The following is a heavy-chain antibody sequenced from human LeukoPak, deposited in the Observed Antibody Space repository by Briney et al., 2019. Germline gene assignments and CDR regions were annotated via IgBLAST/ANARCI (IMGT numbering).Heavy chain of an antibody. CDR1: GGSISSYY. CDR3: ASPSVTTPHGSGP. D-gene: IGHD4-17*01. J-gene: IGHJ5*02. Sequence: SETLSLTCTVSGGSISSYYWSWIRQPPGNGLEWIGYIYYSGSTNYNPSLKSRVTISVDTSNNQFSLKLSSVTAADTAVYYCASPSVTTPHGSGPWGQGTLVTVSS. CDR2: IYYSGST. V-gene: IGHV4-59*08.